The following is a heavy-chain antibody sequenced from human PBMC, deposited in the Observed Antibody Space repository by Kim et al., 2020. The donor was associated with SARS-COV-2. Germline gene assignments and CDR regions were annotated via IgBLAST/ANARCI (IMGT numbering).Heavy chain of an antibody. D-gene: IGHD2-21*02. Sequence: GGSLRLSCAASRFTFSSYCMSWVRQAPGKGLEWVANINQDGSEKYYVVSVKGRFTISRDNGRNSLYLQMNSLRAEDTAVYYCARDHVAAGLRFVYRGQGTLVTVAS. CDR1: RFTFSSYC. J-gene: IGHJ4*02. V-gene: IGHV3-7*01. CDR2: INQDGSEK. CDR3: ARDHVAAGLRFVY.